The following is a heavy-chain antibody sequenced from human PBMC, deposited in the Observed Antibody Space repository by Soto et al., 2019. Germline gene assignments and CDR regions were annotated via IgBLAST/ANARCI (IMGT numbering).Heavy chain of an antibody. Sequence: QVQVVQSGVEVRRPGSSVKVSCKASGDTFKNCVISWVRQAPGQGLEWMGGIIPLFGTTDFAQRFQGRLTITTDESTTTAYMELSRLRAEDPATYYCAAELGFGKECVVWGQGTTVIVSS. CDR3: AAELGFGKECVV. V-gene: IGHV1-69*01. CDR2: IIPLFGTT. CDR1: GDTFKNCV. D-gene: IGHD7-27*01. J-gene: IGHJ6*02.